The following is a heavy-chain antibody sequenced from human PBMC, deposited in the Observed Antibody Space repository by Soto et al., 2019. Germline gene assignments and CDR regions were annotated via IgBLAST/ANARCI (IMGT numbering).Heavy chain of an antibody. CDR2: ISSDGGST. Sequence: GGSMRLSCAASGFTFSALAVHWVRQAPGKGLEYVSAISSDGGSTYYANSVKGRFAISRDNSKNTLYLQMGSLGPEDMAVYYCANIVVVIPIWGQGTMVTVSS. V-gene: IGHV3-64*01. CDR3: ANIVVVIPI. J-gene: IGHJ3*02. D-gene: IGHD2-15*01. CDR1: GFTFSALA.